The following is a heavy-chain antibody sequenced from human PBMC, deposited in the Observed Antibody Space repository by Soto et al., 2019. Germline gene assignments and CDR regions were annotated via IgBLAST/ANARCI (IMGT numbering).Heavy chain of an antibody. D-gene: IGHD3-10*01. CDR3: ARDRDDYGSGNYYNRIDF. CDR2: SIPLFGTP. CDR1: GGIFSTYA. V-gene: IGHV1-69*01. J-gene: IGHJ4*02. Sequence: QVQLVQSGAEVKKPGSSVKVSCKASGGIFSTYAISWLRQAPGQGLEWMGGSIPLFGTPNYAQRFQGRFTITADESTSTAYMELSRLRSEDTAVYYCARDRDDYGSGNYYNRIDFWGQGTLVTVSS.